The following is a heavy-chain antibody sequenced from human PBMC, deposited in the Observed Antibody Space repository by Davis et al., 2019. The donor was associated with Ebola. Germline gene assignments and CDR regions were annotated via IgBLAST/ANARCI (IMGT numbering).Heavy chain of an antibody. CDR3: ARDYYDFWSGYYTGDYYYYGMDV. D-gene: IGHD3-3*01. J-gene: IGHJ6*02. CDR1: GFTFSSYA. V-gene: IGHV3-30-3*01. Sequence: GGSLRLSCAASGFTFSSYAMHWVRQAPGKGLEWVAVISYDGSNKYYADSVKGRFTISRDNSKNTLYPQMNSLRAEDTAVYYCARDYYDFWSGYYTGDYYYYGMDVWGQGTTVTVSS. CDR2: ISYDGSNK.